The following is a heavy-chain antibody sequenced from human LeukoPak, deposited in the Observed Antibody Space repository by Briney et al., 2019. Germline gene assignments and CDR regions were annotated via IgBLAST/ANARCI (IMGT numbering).Heavy chain of an antibody. Sequence: SETLSLTCTVSGGSISGYYWSWIRRPPGKGLEWVGYMYYSESTNYNPSLKSRVTISGDTSKSQFSLKLSSVTAADTAVYYCARGAPTTGSCYSIWGQGTLVTVSS. J-gene: IGHJ4*02. CDR3: ARGAPTTGSCYSI. CDR2: MYYSEST. CDR1: GGSISGYY. D-gene: IGHD2-15*01. V-gene: IGHV4-59*01.